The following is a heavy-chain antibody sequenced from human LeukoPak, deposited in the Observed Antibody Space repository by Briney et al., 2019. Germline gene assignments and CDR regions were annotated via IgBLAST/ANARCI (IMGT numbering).Heavy chain of an antibody. V-gene: IGHV4-59*01. CDR2: MQLNGNS. CDR3: ARDKRHSYDRYFDP. Sequence: PSETLSLTCSVSGDSISTYHWNWIRKPPGKGLEWIGYMQLNGNSNYNPSLKNRVNIFVDMSKNQFLLNLRSVTAADTAVYYCARDKRHSYDRYFDPWGHGTPVTVSS. CDR1: GDSISTYH. J-gene: IGHJ4*01. D-gene: IGHD5-18*01.